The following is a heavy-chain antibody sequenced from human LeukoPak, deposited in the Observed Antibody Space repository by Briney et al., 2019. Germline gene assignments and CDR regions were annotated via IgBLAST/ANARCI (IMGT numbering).Heavy chain of an antibody. CDR3: ATFSEGATTYFFDN. CDR2: ISGSGSAI. J-gene: IGHJ4*02. Sequence: PGGSLRLSCAASGLRFSSYEMNWVRQAQGKGLEWVSYISGSGSAIYYADSVKGRFTISRDNAKNSVSLQMNSLRAEDTAVYYCATFSEGATTYFFDNWGQGTLVTVSS. D-gene: IGHD1-26*01. CDR1: GLRFSSYE. V-gene: IGHV3-48*03.